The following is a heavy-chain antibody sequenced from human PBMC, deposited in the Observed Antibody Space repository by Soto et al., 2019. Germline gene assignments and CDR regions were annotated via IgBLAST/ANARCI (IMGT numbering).Heavy chain of an antibody. CDR3: AKEARPCTSGLWLHNWVDP. CDR2: ISYDGNNK. D-gene: IGHD2-8*01. CDR1: GFTFSSYG. J-gene: IGHJ5*02. V-gene: IGHV3-30*18. Sequence: QVQLVESGGGVVQPGRSLRLSCAASGFTFSSYGMHWVRQAPGKGLEWVAVISYDGNNKYYGDSVKGRCTISGVDSKNTVLREMHSLRDEDTAVYSCAKEARPCTSGLWLHNWVDPWGQGSLVTVPS.